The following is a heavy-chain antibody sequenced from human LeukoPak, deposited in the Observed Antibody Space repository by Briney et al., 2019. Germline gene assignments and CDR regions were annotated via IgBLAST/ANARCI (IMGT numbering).Heavy chain of an antibody. D-gene: IGHD6-19*01. CDR2: ISYDGSNK. V-gene: IGHV3-30*04. J-gene: IGHJ4*02. CDR1: TFTFSDYA. Sequence: PGGSLRLSCAASTFTFSDYAMHWVRQAPGKGLEWVAVISYDGSNKYYADSVKGRFTISRDNSKNTLYLQMNSLRAEDTAVYYCAKDFVPIAVAVGGGAYFDYWGQGTLVTVSS. CDR3: AKDFVPIAVAVGGGAYFDY.